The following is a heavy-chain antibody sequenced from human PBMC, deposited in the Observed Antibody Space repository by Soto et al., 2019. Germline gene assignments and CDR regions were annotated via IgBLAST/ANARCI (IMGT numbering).Heavy chain of an antibody. J-gene: IGHJ4*02. CDR1: GFSLTTYGVG. Sequence: QITLKESGPTLVRPTQTLTLTCTFSGFSLTTYGVGVGWVRQPPGKALQWLALIYWDDDKRYSPSLKSRLTITKDTSRNYVVLTMTNMDPVDTATYYCAHRLTLNGHWNYGRFDYWGQGTLVTVSS. D-gene: IGHD1-7*01. V-gene: IGHV2-5*02. CDR2: IYWDDDK. CDR3: AHRLTLNGHWNYGRFDY.